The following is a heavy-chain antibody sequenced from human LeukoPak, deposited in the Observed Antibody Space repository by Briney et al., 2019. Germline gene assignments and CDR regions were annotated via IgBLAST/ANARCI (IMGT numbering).Heavy chain of an antibody. CDR1: GFTFSSYA. D-gene: IGHD4-11*01. V-gene: IGHV3-23*01. J-gene: IGHJ4*02. CDR2: ISGSGDST. CDR3: ADSNYWYPVDY. Sequence: GGSLRLSCAVSGFTFSSYAMRWVRQAPGKGLEWVSSISGSGDSTYYADSVKGRFTISRDTSKNTLYLQMNSLRAEDTAVYYCADSNYWYPVDYWGQGTLVTVSS.